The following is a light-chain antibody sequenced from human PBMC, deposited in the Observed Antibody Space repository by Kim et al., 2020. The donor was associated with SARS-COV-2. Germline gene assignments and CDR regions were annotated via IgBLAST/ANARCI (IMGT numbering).Light chain of an antibody. CDR3: QVWDFNTDQVV. J-gene: IGLJ3*02. CDR2: YDR. CDR1: AIGSES. Sequence: SYELTQPPSVSVAPGKTATITCGGDAIGSESLHWSQQKPGQAPAVIMYYDRARPSGIPERFSGSHSGNTPTLPISRVEAGVEAAYLCQVWDFNTDQVVFG. V-gene: IGLV3-21*04.